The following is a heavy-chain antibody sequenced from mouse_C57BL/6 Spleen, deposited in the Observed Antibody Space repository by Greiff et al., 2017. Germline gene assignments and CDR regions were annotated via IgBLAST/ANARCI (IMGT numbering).Heavy chain of an antibody. J-gene: IGHJ3*01. V-gene: IGHV1-52*01. CDR1: GYTFTSYW. CDR2: IDPSDSET. Sequence: VQLQQSGAELVRPGSSVKLSCKASGYTFTSYWMHWVKQRPIQGLEWIGNIDPSDSETHYNPKFKDKATLTVDKSSSTAYMQLSSLTSEDSAVYYCARTYGSSYDWFAYWCQGTLVTVSA. D-gene: IGHD1-1*01. CDR3: ARTYGSSYDWFAY.